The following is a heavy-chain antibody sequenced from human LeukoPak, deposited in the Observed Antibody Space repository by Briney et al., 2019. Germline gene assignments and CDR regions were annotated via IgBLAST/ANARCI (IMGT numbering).Heavy chain of an antibody. CDR2: IGATGRDT. CDR3: VRGDTRDY. CDR1: GFTFETST. V-gene: IGHV3-21*01. J-gene: IGHJ4*02. D-gene: IGHD2-2*01. Sequence: PGGSLRLSCVASGFTFETSTMNWVRQAPGKGPEWISSIGATGRDTYYAGSVRGRFTISRDNAKNSLFLQMNSLRIEDTAVYYCVRGDTRDYWGQGTLLTVSS.